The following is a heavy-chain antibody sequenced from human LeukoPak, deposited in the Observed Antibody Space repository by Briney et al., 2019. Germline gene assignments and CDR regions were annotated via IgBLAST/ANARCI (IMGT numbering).Heavy chain of an antibody. V-gene: IGHV4-4*07. Sequence: SETLSLTRTVSGGSISRYYWSWIPQPAGKGLVCIGRIYSSWGTDYNPSLKSQVPLSVDTSQNQFSLELRPVAAAGTALYLCAGGRAAASERAFDIWGQGTMVTVSS. CDR1: GGSISRYY. D-gene: IGHD6-13*01. CDR3: AGGRAAASERAFDI. CDR2: IYSSWGT. J-gene: IGHJ3*02.